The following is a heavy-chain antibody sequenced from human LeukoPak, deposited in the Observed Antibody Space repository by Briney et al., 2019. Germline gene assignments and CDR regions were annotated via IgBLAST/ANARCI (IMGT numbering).Heavy chain of an antibody. J-gene: IGHJ4*02. CDR3: ARDTNGSDY. D-gene: IGHD3-10*01. CDR1: GYTFTEYY. V-gene: IGHV1-46*01. Sequence: GASVKVSCKASGYTFTEYYMHWVRQAPGQGLEWMGKITPSDGSTTYAQKFQDRVTMTRDTSTSTVYMELNSLSSEDTAVYYCARDTNGSDYWGQGTLVTVSS. CDR2: ITPSDGST.